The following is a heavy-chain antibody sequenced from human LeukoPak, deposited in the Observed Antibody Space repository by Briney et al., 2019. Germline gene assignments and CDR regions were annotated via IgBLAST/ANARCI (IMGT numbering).Heavy chain of an antibody. CDR2: IYPGDSDT. CDR1: GYSFTSYW. Sequence: GESLKISCKGSGYSFTSYWIGWVRQMPGKGLEWMGIIYPGDSDTRYSPSFQGQVTISADKSISTAYLQWSSLEASDTAMYYCARLIYYDSSGYQLWSYWGQGTLVTVSS. CDR3: ARLIYYDSSGYQLWSY. D-gene: IGHD3-22*01. J-gene: IGHJ4*02. V-gene: IGHV5-51*01.